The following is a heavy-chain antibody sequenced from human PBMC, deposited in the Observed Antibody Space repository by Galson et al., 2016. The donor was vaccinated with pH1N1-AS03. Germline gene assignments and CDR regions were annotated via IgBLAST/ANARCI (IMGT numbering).Heavy chain of an antibody. CDR1: GFSFSSYA. V-gene: IGHV3-23*01. Sequence: SLRLSCAASGFSFSSYAMSWVRQAPGKGLQWVSSITSGGNTYYADSVKGRFTISRDNSKQTLYLQMNSLRAEGAAVYLCAKDKGSSRHDDYWGQGTRVTVSS. CDR2: ITSGGNT. CDR3: AKDKGSSRHDDY. J-gene: IGHJ4*02. D-gene: IGHD6-13*01.